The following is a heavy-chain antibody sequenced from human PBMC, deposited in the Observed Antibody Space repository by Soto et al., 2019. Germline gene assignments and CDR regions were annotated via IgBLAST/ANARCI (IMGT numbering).Heavy chain of an antibody. CDR2: SHQSGYT. V-gene: IGHV4-4*02. Sequence: QVQLQESGPGLVKPSGTLSLTCAVSGVSIGSHDWWTWVRQPPGKGLEWIGESHQSGYTHYNSSLESRVTVSLDKSKNHFSLHLNSVAVADTAVYYCATRDTGRVYWGQGTLVTVSS. CDR3: ATRDTGRVY. CDR1: GVSIGSHDW. D-gene: IGHD2-2*02. J-gene: IGHJ4*02.